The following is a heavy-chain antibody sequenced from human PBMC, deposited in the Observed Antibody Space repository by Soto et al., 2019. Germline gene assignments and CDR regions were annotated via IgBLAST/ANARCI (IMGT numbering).Heavy chain of an antibody. V-gene: IGHV1-46*01. CDR1: GYTFTSYY. CDR2: INPSGGST. CDR3: ARDLRIAVAGPYYYYYMDV. J-gene: IGHJ6*03. Sequence: ASVKVSCKASGYTFTSYYMHWVRQAPGQGLEWMGIINPSGGSTSYAQKFQGRVTMTRDTSTSTVYMELSSLRSEDTAVYYCARDLRIAVAGPYYYYYMDVWGKGTTVTVSS. D-gene: IGHD6-19*01.